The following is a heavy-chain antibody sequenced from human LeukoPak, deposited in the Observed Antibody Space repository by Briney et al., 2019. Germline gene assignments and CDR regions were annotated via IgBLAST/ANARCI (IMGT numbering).Heavy chain of an antibody. CDR1: GGSISSSSYY. Sequence: SETLSLTCTVSGGSISSSSYYWGWTRQPPGKGLEWIGSIYYSGSTYYNPSLKSRVTISVDTSKNQFSLKLSSVTAADTAVYYCARRYARGGSGQFDYWGQGTLVTVSS. D-gene: IGHD3-10*01. J-gene: IGHJ4*02. CDR3: ARRYARGGSGQFDY. V-gene: IGHV4-39*01. CDR2: IYYSGST.